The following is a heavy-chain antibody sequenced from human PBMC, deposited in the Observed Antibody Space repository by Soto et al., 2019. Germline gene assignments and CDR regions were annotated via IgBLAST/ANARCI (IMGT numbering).Heavy chain of an antibody. CDR2: ISWNSGSI. Sequence: EVQLVESGGGLVQPGRSLRLSYAASGFTFDDYAMHWVRQAPGKGLEWVSGISWNSGSIGYAESVKGRFTISRDNAKNSLYLQMNSLRAEDTALYYCAKDGYGSGIDYWGQGTLVTVSS. D-gene: IGHD3-10*01. CDR1: GFTFDDYA. CDR3: AKDGYGSGIDY. J-gene: IGHJ4*02. V-gene: IGHV3-9*01.